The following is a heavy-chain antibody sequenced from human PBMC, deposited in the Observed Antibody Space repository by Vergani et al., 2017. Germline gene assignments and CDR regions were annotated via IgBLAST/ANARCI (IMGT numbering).Heavy chain of an antibody. CDR2: IGSSSSYT. J-gene: IGHJ6*02. D-gene: IGHD3-10*01. Sequence: QVQLVESGGGLVKPGGSLRLSCAASGFTFSDYYMSWIRQAPGKGLEWVSYIGSSSSYTNYADSVKGRFTISGDNAKNSLYLQMNSLRAEDTAVYYGARDTMVRGGIINYYYGMDIWGQGTTVTVSS. CDR1: GFTFSDYY. CDR3: ARDTMVRGGIINYYYGMDI. V-gene: IGHV3-11*05.